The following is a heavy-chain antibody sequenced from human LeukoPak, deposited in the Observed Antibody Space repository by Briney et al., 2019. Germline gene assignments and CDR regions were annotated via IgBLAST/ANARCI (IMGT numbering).Heavy chain of an antibody. CDR1: GFTFSSYS. J-gene: IGHJ4*02. CDR2: ISSSSSTI. V-gene: IGHV3-48*01. Sequence: PGGSLRLSCAASGFTFSSYSMNWVRQAPGKGLEWVSYISSSSSTIYYADSVKGRFTISRDNAKNSLYLQMNSLRAEDTAVYYCARELYDYVWGSYRYIDYWGQGTLVTVSS. D-gene: IGHD3-16*02. CDR3: ARELYDYVWGSYRYIDY.